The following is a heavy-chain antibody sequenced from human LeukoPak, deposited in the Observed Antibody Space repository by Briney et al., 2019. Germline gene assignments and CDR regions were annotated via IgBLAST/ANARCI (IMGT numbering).Heavy chain of an antibody. CDR1: GDSISSSTYY. CDR2: VSYSGNT. D-gene: IGHD6-13*01. CDR3: ARVYYSSSYDYWYFDL. J-gene: IGHJ2*01. Sequence: SETLSLTCTVSGDSISSSTYYWGWIRQSPGKGLEWIGSVSYSGNTYYNPSLKSRVTISLDTSKNQFSLKLTSVTAADTAVYYCARVYYSSSYDYWYFDLWGRGTLVTVSS. V-gene: IGHV4-39*07.